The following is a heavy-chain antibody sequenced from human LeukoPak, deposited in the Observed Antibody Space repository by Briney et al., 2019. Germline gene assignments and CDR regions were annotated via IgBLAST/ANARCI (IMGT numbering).Heavy chain of an antibody. D-gene: IGHD6-13*01. Sequence: GGSLRLSCAASGFTFSSYGMHWVRQAPGKGLEWVAVIWYDGSNKYYADSVKGRFTISRDNSKNTLYLQMNSLRAEDTAVYYCAKGAAAGLITYYYYYMDVWGKGTTVTVSS. CDR2: IWYDGSNK. J-gene: IGHJ6*03. CDR3: AKGAAAGLITYYYYYMDV. CDR1: GFTFSSYG. V-gene: IGHV3-30*02.